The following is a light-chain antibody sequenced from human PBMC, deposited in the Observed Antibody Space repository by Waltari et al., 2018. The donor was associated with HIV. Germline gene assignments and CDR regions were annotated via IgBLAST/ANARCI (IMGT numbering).Light chain of an antibody. Sequence: DIQMTQSPSSLSSSVGDRVTITCRASQSIASYLNWYQQKGGKAPKLLIHSTSSLQSGVPSMFSGSGSGTEFTLTISSLQPEDFATYYCQQSYSNPRTFGQGTKVEIK. CDR1: QSIASY. CDR2: STS. V-gene: IGKV1-39*01. CDR3: QQSYSNPRT. J-gene: IGKJ1*01.